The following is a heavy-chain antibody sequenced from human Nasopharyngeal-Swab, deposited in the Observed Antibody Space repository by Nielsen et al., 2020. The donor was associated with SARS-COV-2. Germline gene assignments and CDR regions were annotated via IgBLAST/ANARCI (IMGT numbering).Heavy chain of an antibody. J-gene: IGHJ4*02. D-gene: IGHD6-6*01. CDR1: GGSFSGYY. V-gene: IGHV4-34*01. CDR2: INHSGST. Sequence: SETLSLTCAVYGGSFSGYYWSWIPQPPGKGLEWIGEINHSGSTNYNPSLKSRVTISVDTSKNQFSLKLSSVTAADTAVYYCARGPRGSGTSSSSYYFDYWGQGTLVTVSS. CDR3: ARGPRGSGTSSSSYYFDY.